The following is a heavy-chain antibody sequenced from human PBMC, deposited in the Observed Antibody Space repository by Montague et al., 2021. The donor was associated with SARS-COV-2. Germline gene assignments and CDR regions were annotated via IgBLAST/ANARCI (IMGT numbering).Heavy chain of an antibody. Sequence: SETLSLTCTVSGGSVSSDNWWTWVRQPPGKGLEWIGEIYHSGTTNYHPPRQSRVTISVDKSRNHLSLNLRSVTAADTAMYYCALPLGGARFDPWGQGILVTVSS. CDR2: IYHSGTT. CDR3: ALPLGGARFDP. D-gene: IGHD1-26*01. J-gene: IGHJ5*02. CDR1: GGSVSSDNW. V-gene: IGHV4-4*02.